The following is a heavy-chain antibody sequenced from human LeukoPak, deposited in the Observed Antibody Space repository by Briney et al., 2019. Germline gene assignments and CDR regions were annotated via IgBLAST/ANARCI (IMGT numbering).Heavy chain of an antibody. CDR1: GFTFDDYG. CDR2: INWNGGST. J-gene: IGHJ4*02. D-gene: IGHD2-2*01. CDR3: ARDLTPWSCYGSFDY. V-gene: IGHV3-20*04. Sequence: GGSLTLSCAASGFTFDDYGMSWVRQAPGKGLEWVSGINWNGGSTGYADSVKGRFTISRDNAKNSLYLQMNSLRAEDTALYYCARDLTPWSCYGSFDYWGQGTLVTVSS.